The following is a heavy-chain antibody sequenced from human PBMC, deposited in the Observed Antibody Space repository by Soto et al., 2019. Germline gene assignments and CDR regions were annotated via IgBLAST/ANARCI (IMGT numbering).Heavy chain of an antibody. D-gene: IGHD5-12*01. CDR1: GYTLTELS. V-gene: IGHV1-24*01. J-gene: IGHJ6*02. CDR2: FDPEDGET. CDR3: ATDLVDTVVTQLRYGMDV. Sequence: ASVKVSCKVSGYTLTELSMHWVRQAPGKGLEWMGGFDPEDGETIYAQKFQGRVTMTEDTSTDTAYMELSSLRSEDTAVYYCATDLVDTVVTQLRYGMDVWGQGTTATVSS.